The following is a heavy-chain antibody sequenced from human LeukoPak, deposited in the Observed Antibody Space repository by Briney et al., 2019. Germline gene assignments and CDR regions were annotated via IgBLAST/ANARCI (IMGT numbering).Heavy chain of an antibody. D-gene: IGHD4-23*01. CDR3: ARAGGRWSQPGDYYYMDV. V-gene: IGHV4-39*07. Sequence: KPSETLSLTCTVSGGSISSSSYYWGWIRQPPGKGLEWIGSIYYSGSTYYNPSLKSRVTISVDTSKNQFSLKLSSVTAADTAVYYCARAGGRWSQPGDYYYMDVWGKGTTVTVSS. CDR1: GGSISSSSYY. J-gene: IGHJ6*03. CDR2: IYYSGST.